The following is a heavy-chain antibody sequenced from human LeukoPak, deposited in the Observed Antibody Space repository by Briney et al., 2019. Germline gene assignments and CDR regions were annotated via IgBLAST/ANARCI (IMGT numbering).Heavy chain of an antibody. V-gene: IGHV4-34*01. Sequence: SETLSLTCAVYGGSFSDYYWTWLRQHPGKGLEWIGEINHSGSTKYNPSLRSRVSISVDTSKNQFFLRLSSGSGAETSVYYIARPGSWAGWFDLWGQGNLVTVSS. CDR3: ARPGSWAGWFDL. CDR1: GGSFSDYY. D-gene: IGHD1-14*01. CDR2: INHSGST. J-gene: IGHJ5*02.